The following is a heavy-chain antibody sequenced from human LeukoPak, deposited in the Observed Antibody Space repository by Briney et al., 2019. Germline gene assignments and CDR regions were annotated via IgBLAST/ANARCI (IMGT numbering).Heavy chain of an antibody. CDR3: ASWPGGWYGEDS. CDR2: IYGGGST. D-gene: IGHD6-19*01. CDR1: GFTVSSNY. Sequence: GGSLRLSCAASGFTVSSNYMSWVRQATGKGLEWVSVIYGGGSTYYADSVKGRFTISRDTSKNTLYLQMNSLRAEDTAVYYCASWPGGWYGEDSWGQGTLVTVSS. J-gene: IGHJ4*02. V-gene: IGHV3-53*01.